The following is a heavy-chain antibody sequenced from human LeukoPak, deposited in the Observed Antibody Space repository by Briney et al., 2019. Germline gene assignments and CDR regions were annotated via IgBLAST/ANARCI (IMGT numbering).Heavy chain of an antibody. CDR1: GFTFSSYW. J-gene: IGHJ4*02. CDR3: ARGSVYYYDSSGYDH. Sequence: GGSLRLSCAASGFTFSSYWMSWVRQAPGKGLEWVANIKQDGSEKYYVDSVKGRFTISRDNAKNSLYLQMNSLRAEDTAVYYCARGSVYYYDSSGYDHWGQGTLVTVSS. V-gene: IGHV3-7*01. D-gene: IGHD3-22*01. CDR2: IKQDGSEK.